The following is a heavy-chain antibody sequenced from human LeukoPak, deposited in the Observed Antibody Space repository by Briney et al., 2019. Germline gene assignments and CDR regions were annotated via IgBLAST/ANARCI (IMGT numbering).Heavy chain of an antibody. CDR1: GYTFTSYY. V-gene: IGHV1-46*01. D-gene: IGHD3-22*01. CDR2: INPSGGST. Sequence: ASVKVSCKASGYTFTSYYMHWVRQAPGQGLEWMGIINPSGGSTSYAQKFQGRVTMTRDTSTSTVYMELSSLRSEDTAVYYCARDNPLHYYDSSGYHYWGQGTLVTVSP. J-gene: IGHJ4*02. CDR3: ARDNPLHYYDSSGYHY.